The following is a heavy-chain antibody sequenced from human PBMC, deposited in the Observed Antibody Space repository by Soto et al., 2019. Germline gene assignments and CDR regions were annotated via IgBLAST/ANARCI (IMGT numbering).Heavy chain of an antibody. CDR3: ARDPWAADY. J-gene: IGHJ4*02. V-gene: IGHV3-66*01. Sequence: EVQMVESGGGLVQPGGSLRLSCAASGFTVSTKYMSWVRQAPGKGLEWVSAIYSGGSTFYAESVRGRFTISRDNPKNTLNLQKISLRAEDTAVYYCARDPWAADYWGQGTLVSVSS. D-gene: IGHD3-16*01. CDR2: IYSGGST. CDR1: GFTVSTKY.